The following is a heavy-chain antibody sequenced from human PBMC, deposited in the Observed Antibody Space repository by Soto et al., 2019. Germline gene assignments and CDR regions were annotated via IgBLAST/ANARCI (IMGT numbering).Heavy chain of an antibody. CDR3: ARDQQYSSSSGYYGMEV. D-gene: IGHD6-6*01. CDR2: ISAYNGNT. CDR1: GYTFTSYG. Sequence: ASVKVSCKASGYTFTSYGISWVRQAPGQGLEWMGWISAYNGNTNYAQKLQGRVTMTTDTSTSTAYMELRSLRSDDTAVYYCARDQQYSSSSGYYGMEVWGQGTTVTVSS. V-gene: IGHV1-18*04. J-gene: IGHJ6*02.